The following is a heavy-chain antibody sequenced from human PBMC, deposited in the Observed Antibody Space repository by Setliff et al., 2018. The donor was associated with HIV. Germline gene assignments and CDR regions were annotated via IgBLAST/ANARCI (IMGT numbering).Heavy chain of an antibody. CDR3: ARQTWEYYDTLTGYYRSPKNFDS. J-gene: IGHJ4*02. CDR1: GGSISSSSYY. CDR2: IYYSGST. V-gene: IGHV4-39*01. Sequence: SETLSLTCTVSGGSISSSSYYWGWIRQPPGKGLEWIGNIYYSGSTYYNPSLKSRVTISVDTSENQFSLRLNSVTAPDTAIYYCARQTWEYYDTLTGYYRSPKNFDSWGQGTLVTVSS. D-gene: IGHD3-9*01.